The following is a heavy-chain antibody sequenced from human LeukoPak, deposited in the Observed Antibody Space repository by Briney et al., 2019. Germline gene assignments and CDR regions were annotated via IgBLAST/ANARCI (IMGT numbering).Heavy chain of an antibody. CDR1: GYTFTSYG. Sequence: ASVKVSCKASGYTFTSYGISWVRQAPGQGLEWMGWISAYNGNTNYAQKLQGRVTMTTDTSTSTAYMELRSLGSDDAAVYYCARVGYDFWSGYYRDRPDYWGQGTLVTVSS. D-gene: IGHD3-3*01. CDR3: ARVGYDFWSGYYRDRPDY. V-gene: IGHV1-18*01. J-gene: IGHJ4*02. CDR2: ISAYNGNT.